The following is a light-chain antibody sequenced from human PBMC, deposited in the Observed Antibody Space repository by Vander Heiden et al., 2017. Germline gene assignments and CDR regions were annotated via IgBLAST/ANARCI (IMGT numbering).Light chain of an antibody. V-gene: IGKV4-1*01. J-gene: IGKJ1*01. CDR3: QQYYSTPWT. CDR2: WAA. Sequence: DIVMTQSPDSLAASPGERATINCKSSQSVLYSSNNENYLAWYQQKPGQPPKLLIYWAATRESGVPDRFSGSGSGTDFTLTISSLQAEDVAVYYCQQYYSTPWTFGQGTKVEIK. CDR1: QSVLYSSNNENY.